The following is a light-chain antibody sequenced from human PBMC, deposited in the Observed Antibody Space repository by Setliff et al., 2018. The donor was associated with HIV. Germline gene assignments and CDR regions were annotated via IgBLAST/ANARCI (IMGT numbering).Light chain of an antibody. CDR1: SSNLGAGFD. V-gene: IGLV1-40*01. Sequence: QSVLTQPPSVSGAPGQGVTISCTGSSSNLGAGFDVNWYQKLPGMAPQRLIYGSSDRPSGVPDRFSGSKSGTSASLAITGLQAEDEAEYYCQSYDSSRSYVFGTGTKVTVL. J-gene: IGLJ1*01. CDR2: GSS. CDR3: QSYDSSRSYV.